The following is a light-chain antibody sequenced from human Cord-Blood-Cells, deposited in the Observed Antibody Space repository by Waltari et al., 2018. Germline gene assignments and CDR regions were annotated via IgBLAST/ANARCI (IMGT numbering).Light chain of an antibody. CDR3: QQYYSTLT. CDR2: WAS. V-gene: IGKV4-1*01. CDR1: KSVLYSSNNKNY. Sequence: DIVMTQSPDSLAVSLGERATINCKSSKSVLYSSNNKNYLAWYQQKTGQPPKLLIYWASTRESGVPDQFSGIVSETDFTLTIRRLQAEDVAVYYCQQYYSTLTFGGGTKVEIK. J-gene: IGKJ4*01.